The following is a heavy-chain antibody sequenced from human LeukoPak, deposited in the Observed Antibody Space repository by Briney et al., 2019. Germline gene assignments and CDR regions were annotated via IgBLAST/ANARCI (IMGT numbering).Heavy chain of an antibody. V-gene: IGHV3-23*01. D-gene: IGHD3-10*02. CDR2: ISGSGSNT. Sequence: PGGSLRLSCAASGFSFSTCAINWVRQAPGKGLEWVSAISGSGSNTYYADSVKGRFTISRDNSKNTLYLQMNSLGAEDTALYYCAKDVRGYNRPFDYWGQGTLVTVSS. J-gene: IGHJ4*02. CDR1: GFSFSTCA. CDR3: AKDVRGYNRPFDY.